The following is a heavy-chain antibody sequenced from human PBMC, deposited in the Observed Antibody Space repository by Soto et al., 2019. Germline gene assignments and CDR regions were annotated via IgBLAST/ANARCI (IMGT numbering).Heavy chain of an antibody. V-gene: IGHV3-30-3*01. CDR2: ISYDGSNK. CDR1: GFTFSSYA. D-gene: IGHD1-26*01. CDR3: ARDWGSARELPYYYYGMDV. Sequence: GGSLRLSCAASGFTFSSYAMHWVRQAPGKGLEWVAVISYDGSNKYYADSVKGRFTISRDNSKNTLYLQMNSLRAEDTAVYYCARDWGSARELPYYYYGMDVWGQGTTVTVSS. J-gene: IGHJ6*02.